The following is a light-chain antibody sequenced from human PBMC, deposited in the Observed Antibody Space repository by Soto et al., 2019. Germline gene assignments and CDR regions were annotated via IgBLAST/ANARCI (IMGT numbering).Light chain of an antibody. V-gene: IGKV1-27*01. CDR2: AAS. J-gene: IGKJ3*01. CDR3: QHYHSPPFT. CDR1: QGIGNY. Sequence: DIQMTQSPSSLSAFVGDRVTFTCRASQGIGNYLAWYHQKPGEVPKLLIYAASTLQSGVPSRFSGSGSGTDFTLTINGLQPEDVATYYCQHYHSPPFTFGPGTKVDIK.